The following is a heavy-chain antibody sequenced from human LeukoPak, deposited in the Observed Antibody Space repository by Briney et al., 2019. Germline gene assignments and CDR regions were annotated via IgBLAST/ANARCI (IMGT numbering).Heavy chain of an antibody. Sequence: ASVKVSCKASGYTFTSYGISWVRQAPGQGLEWMGWISAYNGNTNYAQKLQGRVTMTTDTSTSTAYVELRSLRSDDTAVYYCAKSRHGYDFSQYWGQGTLVTVSS. CDR1: GYTFTSYG. CDR2: ISAYNGNT. D-gene: IGHD3-3*01. J-gene: IGHJ4*02. CDR3: AKSRHGYDFSQY. V-gene: IGHV1-18*01.